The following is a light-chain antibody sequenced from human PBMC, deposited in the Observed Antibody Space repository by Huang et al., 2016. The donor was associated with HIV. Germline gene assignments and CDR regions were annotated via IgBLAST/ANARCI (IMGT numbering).Light chain of an antibody. J-gene: IGKJ1*01. CDR1: QDINSG. CDR3: QQTHSFPWT. Sequence: DIHMTQSPSSVSASIGDRFTITCRASQDINSGLAWYQHKPGKAPNVVIYGGSTLQSWVPSRFSGTGSGTDFTLTIYSLQPEAASTYYCQQTHSFPWTFGQGTKV. V-gene: IGKV1-12*01. CDR2: GGS.